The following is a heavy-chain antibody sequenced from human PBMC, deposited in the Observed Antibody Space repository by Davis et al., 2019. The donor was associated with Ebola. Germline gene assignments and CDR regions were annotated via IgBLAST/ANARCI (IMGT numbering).Heavy chain of an antibody. J-gene: IGHJ4*02. Sequence: GESLKISCAGSGVTCSSYAMSWVRQAPGKGLEWVSAISGSGGSTYYADSVKGRFTIPRDNSKNTLYLQMNSLRAEDTAVYYCAKTSSSGWYGGDYWGQGTLVTVSS. D-gene: IGHD6-19*01. CDR3: AKTSSSGWYGGDY. V-gene: IGHV3-23*01. CDR1: GVTCSSYA. CDR2: ISGSGGST.